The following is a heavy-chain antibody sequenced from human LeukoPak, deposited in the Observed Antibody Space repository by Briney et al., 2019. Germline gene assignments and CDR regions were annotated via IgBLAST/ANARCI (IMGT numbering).Heavy chain of an antibody. V-gene: IGHV1-46*01. CDR1: GYTFTGDY. J-gene: IGHJ3*02. CDR3: ARDGPVNPRDAFDI. Sequence: ASVKVSCKASGYTFTGDYMHWVRQAPGQGLEWMGIINPSGGSTSYAQKFQGRVTMTRDMSTSTDYKELSSLRSEDTAVYYCARDGPVNPRDAFDIWGQGTMVTVSS. D-gene: IGHD3/OR15-3a*01. CDR2: INPSGGST.